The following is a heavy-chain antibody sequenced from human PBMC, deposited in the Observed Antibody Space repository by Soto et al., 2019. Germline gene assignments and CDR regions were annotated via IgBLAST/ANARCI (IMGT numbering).Heavy chain of an antibody. CDR2: INSDGSST. D-gene: IGHD3-22*01. CDR3: VKTNYYDSSGFY. CDR1: GFTFSSYW. J-gene: IGHJ1*01. Sequence: GGSLRLSCAASGFTFSSYWMHWVRQAPGKGLVWVSRINSDGSSTNYADSVKGRFTISRDNAKNTLYLQMNSLRAEDTAEYYCVKTNYYDSSGFYWGQGTVVTVSS. V-gene: IGHV3-74*01.